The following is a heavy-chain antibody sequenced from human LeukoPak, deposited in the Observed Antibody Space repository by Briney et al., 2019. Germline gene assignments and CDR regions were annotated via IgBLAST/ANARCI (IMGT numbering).Heavy chain of an antibody. D-gene: IGHD5-12*01. V-gene: IGHV4-39*01. J-gene: IGHJ3*01. Sequence: KSSETLSLTCTVSGGSITSISYYWGWIRQPPGKPLERIGSHYYSDKTYSNPSLKSRVTISIDTSNNRFALRLSSVTAADTAVYYCARHGYLDRGALDLWGQGTMVTVSS. CDR3: ARHGYLDRGALDL. CDR2: HYYSDKT. CDR1: GGSITSISYY.